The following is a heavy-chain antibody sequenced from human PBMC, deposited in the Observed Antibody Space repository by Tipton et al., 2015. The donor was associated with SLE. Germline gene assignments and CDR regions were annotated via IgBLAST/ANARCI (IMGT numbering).Heavy chain of an antibody. Sequence: TVSLTCTVSGGSISSSGYYWGWIRQPPGKGLEWIGSIFYGGRTYYNPSLKSRVTISVDTSKNQFSLKLSSVTAADTAVYYCATQGITFGGVIAHDAFDIWGQGTMVTVSS. D-gene: IGHD3-16*02. V-gene: IGHV4-39*01. CDR1: GGSISSSGYY. CDR3: ATQGITFGGVIAHDAFDI. J-gene: IGHJ3*02. CDR2: IFYGGRT.